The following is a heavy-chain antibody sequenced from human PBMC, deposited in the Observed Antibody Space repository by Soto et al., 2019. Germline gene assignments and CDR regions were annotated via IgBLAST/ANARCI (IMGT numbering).Heavy chain of an antibody. J-gene: IGHJ4*02. V-gene: IGHV4-39*01. Sequence: PSETLSLTCTVSGGSISSSSYYWGWIRQPPGKGLEWIGSIYYSGSTYYNPSLKGRVTISVDTSKNQFSLKLSSVTAADTAVYYCARRNRLVLDHWGQGTLVTVSS. CDR2: IYYSGST. CDR3: ARRNRLVLDH. CDR1: GGSISSSSYY. D-gene: IGHD6-19*01.